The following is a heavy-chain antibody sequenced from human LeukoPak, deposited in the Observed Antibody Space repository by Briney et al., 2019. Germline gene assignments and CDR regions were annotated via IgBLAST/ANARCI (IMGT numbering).Heavy chain of an antibody. V-gene: IGHV3-20*04. J-gene: IGHJ4*02. CDR1: GFTFDDYG. Sequence: GGSLRLSCAASGFTFDDYGMSWVRQAPGKGLEWVSGINWNGGSTGYADSVKGRFTISRDNAKNSLSLQVNSLRAEDTAVYYCARSRSGYYEDYWGQGTLVTVSS. D-gene: IGHD3-22*01. CDR2: INWNGGST. CDR3: ARSRSGYYEDY.